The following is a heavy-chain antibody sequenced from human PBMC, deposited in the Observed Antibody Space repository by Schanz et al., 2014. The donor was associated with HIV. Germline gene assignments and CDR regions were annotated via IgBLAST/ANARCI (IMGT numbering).Heavy chain of an antibody. J-gene: IGHJ6*02. V-gene: IGHV3-7*01. CDR1: GVTFSNYW. D-gene: IGHD1-20*01. CDR3: ARDKGDNWAGFYYYYGMDV. CDR2: IKQDGTEM. Sequence: EVQLVESGGGLVQPGGSLRLSCVASGVTFSNYWMTWVRHVSGKGLEWVANIKQDGTEMYYADSVKGRFTISRDNARNTLYLQMNSLRAEDTAVYYCARDKGDNWAGFYYYYGMDVWGQGTSVTVSS.